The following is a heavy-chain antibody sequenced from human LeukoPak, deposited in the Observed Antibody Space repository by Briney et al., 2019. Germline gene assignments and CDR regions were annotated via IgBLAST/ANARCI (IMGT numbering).Heavy chain of an antibody. CDR1: GSSFTSYW. Sequence: PGESLQISCKGSGSSFTSYWIGWVRQLPGKGLEWMGIIYPGDSDSRYSPSFKGQVTISADRSISTAYLQWSSLKASDTAMYYCARPGSGTIGIDYWGQGTLVTVSS. CDR2: IYPGDSDS. D-gene: IGHD3-10*01. J-gene: IGHJ4*02. CDR3: ARPGSGTIGIDY. V-gene: IGHV5-51*01.